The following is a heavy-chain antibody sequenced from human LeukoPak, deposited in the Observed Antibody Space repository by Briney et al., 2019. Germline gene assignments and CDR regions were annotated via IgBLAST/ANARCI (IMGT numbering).Heavy chain of an antibody. V-gene: IGHV3-23*01. D-gene: IGHD3-22*01. CDR1: GFTFSSYA. Sequence: PGGSLRLSCAASGFTFSSYAMSWVRQAPGKGLEWVSAISGSGGSTYYADSVKGRFTISRDNSKNTLYLQMNSLRAEDTAVYYCAKMIRIHPLVYYYVDVWGKGTTVTVSS. CDR3: AKMIRIHPLVYYYVDV. J-gene: IGHJ6*03. CDR2: ISGSGGST.